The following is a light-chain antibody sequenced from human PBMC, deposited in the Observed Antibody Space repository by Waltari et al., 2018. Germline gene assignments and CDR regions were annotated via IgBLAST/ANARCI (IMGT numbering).Light chain of an antibody. CDR2: GNS. CDR3: QSYDSSLGGSV. CDR1: SPNIRAGYD. V-gene: IGLV1-40*01. Sequence: VLTQPPSVPGAPGQRVTISCTASSPNIRAGYDVNRYQQLPGNVPKLLIYGNSNRPSGVPDRISGSKSGTSASLAITGLQAEDEADYYCQSYDSSLGGSVFGGGTKLTVL. J-gene: IGLJ2*01.